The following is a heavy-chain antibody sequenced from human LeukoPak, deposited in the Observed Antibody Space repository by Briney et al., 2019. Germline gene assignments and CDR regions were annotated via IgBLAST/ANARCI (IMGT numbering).Heavy chain of an antibody. Sequence: GASVKVSCKVSGYTFTGYYMHWVRQAPGQGLEWMGWINPNSGGTNYAQKFQGRVTMTRDTSISSAYMELSRLSSGDTAVYFCARYCGSTSCYPDYWGQGTLVTVSS. CDR2: INPNSGGT. CDR3: ARYCGSTSCYPDY. J-gene: IGHJ4*02. V-gene: IGHV1-2*02. CDR1: GYTFTGYY. D-gene: IGHD2-2*01.